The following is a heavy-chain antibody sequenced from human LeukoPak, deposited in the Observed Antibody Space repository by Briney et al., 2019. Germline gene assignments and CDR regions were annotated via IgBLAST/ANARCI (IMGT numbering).Heavy chain of an antibody. Sequence: SETLSLTCTVSGVSMSSYYWSWIRQPPGKGLEWIGFISYTGNPNCNPSLKSRVTLSVDTSKNQFSLNLSSVTAADTAVYYCANYPLRRYLDLWGRGTLVTVSS. CDR2: ISYTGNP. CDR1: GVSMSSYY. CDR3: ANYPLRRYLDL. V-gene: IGHV4-59*01. J-gene: IGHJ2*01. D-gene: IGHD2-2*01.